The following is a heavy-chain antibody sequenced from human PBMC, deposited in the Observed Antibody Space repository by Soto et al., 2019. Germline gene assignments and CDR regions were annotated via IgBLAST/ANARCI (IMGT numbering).Heavy chain of an antibody. D-gene: IGHD2-15*01. CDR3: ARGSAYCSGGSCPHDAFDI. V-gene: IGHV4-31*03. J-gene: IGHJ3*02. CDR2: IYYSGST. Sequence: SETLSLTCTVSGGSISSGGYYWSWIRQHPGKGLEWIGYIYYSGSTYYNPSLKSRVTISVDTSKNQFSLKLSSVTAADTAVYYCARGSAYCSGGSCPHDAFDIWGQGTMVTVSS. CDR1: GGSISSGGYY.